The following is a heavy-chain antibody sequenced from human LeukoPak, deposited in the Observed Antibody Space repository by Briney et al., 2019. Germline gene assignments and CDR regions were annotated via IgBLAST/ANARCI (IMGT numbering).Heavy chain of an antibody. Sequence: SGGSLRLSCAASGFTFTTYNMNWVRQAPGKGPEWVAYITASDTTKYYADSVKSRFTTSRDNDNKPLFLQMTSLRAHDTAVYYCTTAPAFSSSWRSWGQGPLVTVSS. J-gene: IGHJ5*02. CDR3: TTAPAFSSSWRS. CDR1: GFTFTTYN. V-gene: IGHV3-48*01. CDR2: ITASDTTK. D-gene: IGHD2-2*01.